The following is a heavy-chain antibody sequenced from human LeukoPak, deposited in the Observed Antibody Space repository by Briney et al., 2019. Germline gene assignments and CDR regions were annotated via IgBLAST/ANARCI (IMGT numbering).Heavy chain of an antibody. CDR3: ARDSWELEMAFDI. CDR1: GYSISSGYY. D-gene: IGHD1-26*01. Sequence: SETLSLTCTVSGYSISSGYYWGWIRQPPGKGLEWIGSIYHSGSTYYNPSLKSRVTISVDTSKNQFSLKLSSVTAADTAVYYCARDSWELEMAFDIWGQGTMVTVSS. J-gene: IGHJ3*02. V-gene: IGHV4-38-2*02. CDR2: IYHSGST.